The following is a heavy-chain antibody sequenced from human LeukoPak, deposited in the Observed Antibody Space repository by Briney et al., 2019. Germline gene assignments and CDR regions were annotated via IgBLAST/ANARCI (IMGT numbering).Heavy chain of an antibody. CDR3: ASFESAVITSDY. CDR2: IIPILGIA. CDR1: GGTFSSYA. D-gene: IGHD3-22*01. J-gene: IGHJ4*02. Sequence: SVKVSCKASGGTFSSYAISWVRQAPGQGLEWMGRIIPILGIANYAQKFQGRVTIAADKSTSTAYMELSSLRSEDTAVYYCASFESAVITSDYWGQGTLVTVSS. V-gene: IGHV1-69*04.